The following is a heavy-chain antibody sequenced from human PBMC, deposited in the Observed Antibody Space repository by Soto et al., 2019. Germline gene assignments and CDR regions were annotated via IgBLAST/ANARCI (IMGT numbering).Heavy chain of an antibody. J-gene: IGHJ4*02. CDR2: IIPSFGTA. V-gene: IGHV1-69*01. CDR1: GGTFSRHA. D-gene: IGHD3-22*01. Sequence: QVQLVQSGAEVRKPGSSVKVSCKASGGTFSRHAISWVRQAPGQGLEWMGGIIPSFGTANHAQKFQGRVTIIADESTSTVYMELSSLRSEDTAIYYCARGWGYDSTDYYYAYWGQGTLVIVSS. CDR3: ARGWGYDSTDYYYAY.